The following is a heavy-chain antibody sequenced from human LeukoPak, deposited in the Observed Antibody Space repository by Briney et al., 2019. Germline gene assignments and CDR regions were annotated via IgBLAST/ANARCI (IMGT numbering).Heavy chain of an antibody. Sequence: PGGSLRLSCAASGFTFSSYEMNWVRQAPGKGLEWVSYISTSGSTIYYAHSVKGRSTISRDNAKDSLYLQMNSLRAEDTAVYYCARLRGFTYFDYWGQGTLVTVSS. CDR3: ARLRGFTYFDY. CDR1: GFTFSSYE. D-gene: IGHD3-10*01. CDR2: ISTSGSTI. V-gene: IGHV3-48*03. J-gene: IGHJ4*02.